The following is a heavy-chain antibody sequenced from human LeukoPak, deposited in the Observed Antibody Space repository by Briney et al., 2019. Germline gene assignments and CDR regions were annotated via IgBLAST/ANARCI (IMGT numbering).Heavy chain of an antibody. CDR3: ARHQKVGPTIDY. V-gene: IGHV4-59*08. CDR1: GDSINSYY. J-gene: IGHJ4*02. CDR2: IYYSAST. Sequence: SETLSLTCTVSGDSINSYYWSWVRQPPGKGLEWIGYIYYSASTNYNPSLKRRVTISVDTSKNQFSLKLSSVTAADTAVYYCARHQKVGPTIDYWGQGTLVTVSS. D-gene: IGHD1-26*01.